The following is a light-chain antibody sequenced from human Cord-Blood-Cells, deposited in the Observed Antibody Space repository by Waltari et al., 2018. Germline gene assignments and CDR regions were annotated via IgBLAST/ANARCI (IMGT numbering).Light chain of an antibody. CDR3: QQRSNWPRT. Sequence: EIVLTQSPATLSLSPGERATLSCRASQSVSSYLAWYQQKPGQAPRPLIYDAANRATGIPARFSGSGSGTDFTLTISSLEPEDFAVDYCQQRSNWPRTFGQGTKVEIK. CDR1: QSVSSY. J-gene: IGKJ1*01. V-gene: IGKV3-11*01. CDR2: DAA.